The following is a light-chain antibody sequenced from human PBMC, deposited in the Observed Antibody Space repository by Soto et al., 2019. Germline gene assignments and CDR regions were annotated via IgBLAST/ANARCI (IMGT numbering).Light chain of an antibody. CDR1: QSVNIN. V-gene: IGKV3-15*01. CDR3: QQYHNWPPIT. J-gene: IGKJ5*01. CDR2: GAS. Sequence: EIVMTQSPATLSVSPGERATLSCRASQSVNINLAWYQQKPGQAPRLLIQGASTRATGTPARFSGSGSGTEFTLTISNLQSEDFAVYFCQQYHNWPPITFGQGTRLEIK.